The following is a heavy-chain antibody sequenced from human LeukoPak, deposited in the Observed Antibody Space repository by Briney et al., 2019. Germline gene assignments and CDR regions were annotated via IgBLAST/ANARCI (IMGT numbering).Heavy chain of an antibody. CDR2: IYYSGST. D-gene: IGHD5-12*01. J-gene: IGHJ5*02. CDR3: ARGGGGYSGSNWFDP. Sequence: LETLSLTCTVSGGSISSSSYYWGWIRQPPGKGLEWIGSIYYSGSTNYNPSLKSRVTMSVDTSKNQFSLKLSSVTAADTAVYYCARGGGGYSGSNWFDPWGQGTLVTVSS. CDR1: GGSISSSSYY. V-gene: IGHV4-39*07.